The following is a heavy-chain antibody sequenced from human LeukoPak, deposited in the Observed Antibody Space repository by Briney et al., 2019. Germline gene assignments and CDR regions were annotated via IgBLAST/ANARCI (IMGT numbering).Heavy chain of an antibody. CDR1: GYTLTELS. CDR3: ATGGSYYYDSSGYYYFDY. CDR2: FDPEDGET. J-gene: IGHJ4*02. V-gene: IGHV1-24*01. Sequence: ASVKVSCKVSGYTLTELSMHWVRQAPGKGLEWMGGFDPEDGETIYAQKFQGRVTMTEDTSTDTAYMELSSLRSEDTAVYYCATGGSYYYDSSGYYYFDYWGQGTLVTVSS. D-gene: IGHD3-22*01.